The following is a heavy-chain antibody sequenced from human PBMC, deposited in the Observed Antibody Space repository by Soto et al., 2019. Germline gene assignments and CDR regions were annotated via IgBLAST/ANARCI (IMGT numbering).Heavy chain of an antibody. D-gene: IGHD2-2*01. CDR2: IYYSGST. V-gene: IGHV4-39*01. CDR3: ARHVPAATAPEAFDI. CDR1: GGSISSSSYY. J-gene: IGHJ3*02. Sequence: SETLSLTCTVSGGSISSSSYYWGWIRQPPGKGLEWIGSIYYSGSTYYNPSLKSRVTISVDTPKNQFSLKLSSVTAADTAVYYCARHVPAATAPEAFDIWGQGTMVTVSS.